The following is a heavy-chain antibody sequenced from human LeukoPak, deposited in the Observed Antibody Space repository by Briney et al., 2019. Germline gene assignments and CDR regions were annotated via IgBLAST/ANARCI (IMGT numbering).Heavy chain of an antibody. CDR1: GGSISSYY. CDR2: INHSGST. Sequence: SETLSLTCTVSGGSISSYYWSWIRQPPGKGLEWIGEINHSGSTSYNPSLKSRVTISVDTSKNQFSLKLSSVTAADTAAYYCARVHYYDFWSGYYSPFDYWGQGTLVTVSS. D-gene: IGHD3-3*01. CDR3: ARVHYYDFWSGYYSPFDY. V-gene: IGHV4-34*01. J-gene: IGHJ4*02.